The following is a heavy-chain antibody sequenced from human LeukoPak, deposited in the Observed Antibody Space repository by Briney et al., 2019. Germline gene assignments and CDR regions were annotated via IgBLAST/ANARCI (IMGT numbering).Heavy chain of an antibody. V-gene: IGHV4-31*03. CDR3: ARGGYYDSSGYPNPLDY. CDR2: IYYSGST. J-gene: IGHJ4*02. CDR1: GGSISSGGYY. D-gene: IGHD3-22*01. Sequence: SETLSLTCTVSGGSISSGGYYWSWIRQHPGKGLEWIGYIYYSGSTYSNPSLKSRVTISVDTSKNQFSLKLSSVTAADTAVYYCARGGYYDSSGYPNPLDYWGQGTLVTVSS.